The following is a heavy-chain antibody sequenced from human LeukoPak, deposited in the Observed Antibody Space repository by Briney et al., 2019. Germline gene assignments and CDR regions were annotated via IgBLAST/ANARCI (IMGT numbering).Heavy chain of an antibody. Sequence: PSETLSLTCTEPGGSISSYYWSWIRQPPGKGLEWIGYIYYSGSINYNPSLKSRVTISVDTSKNQLSLKLSSVTAADTAVYYCARAGWQQLAFDYWGQGTLVTVSS. V-gene: IGHV4-59*01. CDR2: IYYSGSI. J-gene: IGHJ4*02. D-gene: IGHD6-13*01. CDR3: ARAGWQQLAFDY. CDR1: GGSISSYY.